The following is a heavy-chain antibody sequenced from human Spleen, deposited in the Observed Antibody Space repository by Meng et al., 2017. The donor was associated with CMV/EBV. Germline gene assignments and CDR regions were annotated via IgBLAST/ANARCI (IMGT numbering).Heavy chain of an antibody. D-gene: IGHD2-2*01. V-gene: IGHV4-38-2*02. CDR3: ARGGWRTMPAPADY. J-gene: IGHJ4*02. CDR2: IYHSGST. Sequence: GSLRLSCTVSGYSISSGYYWGWIRQPPGKGLEWIGSIYHSGSTYYNPSLKSRVTISVDTSKNQFSLKLSSVTAADTAVYYCARGGWRTMPAPADYWGQGTLVTVSS. CDR1: GYSISSGYY.